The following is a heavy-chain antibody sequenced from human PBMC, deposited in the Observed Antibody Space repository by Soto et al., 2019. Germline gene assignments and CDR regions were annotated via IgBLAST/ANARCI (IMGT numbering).Heavy chain of an antibody. Sequence: PGGSLRLSCAASGFTFSDYYMSWIRQAPGKGLEWVSYISSSGSTIYYADSVKGRFTISRDNAKNSLYLQMNSLRAEDTAVYYSARVRYCSGGSCYSGGWFDPWGQGTLVTVSS. CDR3: ARVRYCSGGSCYSGGWFDP. D-gene: IGHD2-15*01. V-gene: IGHV3-11*01. J-gene: IGHJ5*02. CDR1: GFTFSDYY. CDR2: ISSSGSTI.